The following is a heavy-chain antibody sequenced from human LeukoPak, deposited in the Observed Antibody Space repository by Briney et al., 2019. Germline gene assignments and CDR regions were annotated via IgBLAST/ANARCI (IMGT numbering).Heavy chain of an antibody. D-gene: IGHD2-15*01. Sequence: SETLSLTCAVYGGSFSGYYWSWIRQPPGKGLEWIGEINHSGSTNYNPSLKSRVTISVDTSKNQFSLKLSSVTAADTAVYYCGRGQGYCSGGSCYRAYDAFDIWGQGTMVTVSS. CDR1: GGSFSGYY. CDR3: GRGQGYCSGGSCYRAYDAFDI. V-gene: IGHV4-34*01. J-gene: IGHJ3*02. CDR2: INHSGST.